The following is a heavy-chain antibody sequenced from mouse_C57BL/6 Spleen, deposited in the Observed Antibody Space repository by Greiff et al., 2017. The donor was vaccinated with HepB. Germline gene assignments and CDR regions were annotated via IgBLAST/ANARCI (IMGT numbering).Heavy chain of an antibody. D-gene: IGHD4-1*01. CDR3: ARETGPYWYFDV. J-gene: IGHJ1*03. CDR1: GYAFSSSW. CDR2: IYPGDGDT. Sequence: VQRVESGPELVKPGASVKISCKASGYAFSSSWMNWVKQRPGKGLEWIGRIYPGDGDTNYNGKFKGKATLTADKSSSTAYMQLSSLTSEDSAVYFCARETGPYWYFDVWGTGTTVTVSS. V-gene: IGHV1-82*01.